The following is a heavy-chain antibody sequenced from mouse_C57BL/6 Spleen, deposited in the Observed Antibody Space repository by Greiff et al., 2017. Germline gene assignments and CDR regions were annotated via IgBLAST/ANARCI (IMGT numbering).Heavy chain of an antibody. CDR3: ASLTTVVAKDFDY. Sequence: VQLQQSGPELVKPGASVKISCKASGYAFSSSWMNWVKQRPGKGLEWIGRIYPGDGDTNYNGKFKGKATMTADKSSSTAYMQLRSLTSEDSAVYFCASLTTVVAKDFDYWGQGTTLTVSS. CDR2: IYPGDGDT. CDR1: GYAFSSSW. J-gene: IGHJ2*01. D-gene: IGHD1-1*01. V-gene: IGHV1-82*01.